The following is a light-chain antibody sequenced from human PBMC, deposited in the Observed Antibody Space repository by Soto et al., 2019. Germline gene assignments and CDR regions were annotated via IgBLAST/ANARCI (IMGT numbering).Light chain of an antibody. V-gene: IGKV3-20*01. CDR1: QRITNNF. J-gene: IGKJ2*01. Sequence: EIVLTQSPVTLSLSPGERATLSCRASQRITNNFLAWFQQKPGLAPRLLIYVASTRASGVPDRVSGGGSGTDFIFTTSRLWREDFAVYYCQQDGRSLFTFGQGTKLQIK. CDR2: VAS. CDR3: QQDGRSLFT.